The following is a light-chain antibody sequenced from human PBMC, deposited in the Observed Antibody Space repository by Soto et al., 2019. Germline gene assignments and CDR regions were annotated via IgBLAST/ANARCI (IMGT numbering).Light chain of an antibody. V-gene: IGKV1-9*01. CDR2: DVS. CDR1: QGVNNH. Sequence: VGDRVTITCRASQGVNNHLAWYQQSPGRAPKLLISDVSILQSGVPSRFSGSGSGTEFTLRINSLQPEDFATYYCQEIDSYPPTFGQGKRLEIK. CDR3: QEIDSYPPT. J-gene: IGKJ5*01.